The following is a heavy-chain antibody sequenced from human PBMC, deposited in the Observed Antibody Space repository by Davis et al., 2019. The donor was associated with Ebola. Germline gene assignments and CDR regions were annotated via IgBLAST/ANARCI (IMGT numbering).Heavy chain of an antibody. J-gene: IGHJ6*02. V-gene: IGHV4-59*01. CDR1: GGPMSSYY. Sequence: SETLSLTCTVSGGPMSSYYWSWIRKPPGKGLEWIGNIYYGGTTNYNPSLKSRVTISGDTSKNQFSLNVNSVTAADTAVYYCARERAYLLGGMDVWGQGTTVTVSS. CDR3: ARERAYLLGGMDV. CDR2: IYYGGTT.